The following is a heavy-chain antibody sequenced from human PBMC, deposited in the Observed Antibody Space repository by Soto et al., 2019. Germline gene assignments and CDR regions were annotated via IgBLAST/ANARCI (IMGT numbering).Heavy chain of an antibody. Sequence: GGSLRLSCAASGFTFSIYAMNWFRQAPGKGLEWVSAISGSGGSTYYADSVKGRFTISRDNSNNTLYLQMNSLRAEDTAVYYCGKVVRTRNLKLPFDYGGEGPLVTV. CDR1: GFTFSIYA. CDR2: ISGSGGST. V-gene: IGHV3-23*01. D-gene: IGHD3-10*02. CDR3: GKVVRTRNLKLPFDY. J-gene: IGHJ4*02.